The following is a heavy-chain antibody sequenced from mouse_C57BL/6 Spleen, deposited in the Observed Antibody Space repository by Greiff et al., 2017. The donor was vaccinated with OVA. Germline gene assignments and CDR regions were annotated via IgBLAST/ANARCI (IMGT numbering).Heavy chain of an antibody. V-gene: IGHV1-53*01. D-gene: IGHD2-4*01. J-gene: IGHJ3*01. CDR1: GYTFTRYW. CDR3: ARSRKVYYDYDGFAY. CDR2: INPSNGGT. Sequence: QVQLQQPGTELVKPGASVKLSCKASGYTFTRYWMHWVKQRPGQGLEWIGNINPSNGGTNYNEKFKSKATLTVDKSSSTAYMQLSSLTSEDSAVYYCARSRKVYYDYDGFAYWGQGTLVTVSA.